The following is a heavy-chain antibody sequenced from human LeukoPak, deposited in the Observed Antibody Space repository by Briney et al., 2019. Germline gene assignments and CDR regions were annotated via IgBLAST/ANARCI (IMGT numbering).Heavy chain of an antibody. V-gene: IGHV3-7*01. Sequence: GGSLRLSCAASGFTFSSSWMTWVRQAPGKGPEWLANINQDESTKNYVDSVKGRFTISRDNAKNSLYLQMNSLRVEDTAVYYCARDFGWQQFDSWGQGTLVTVSS. CDR1: GFTFSSSW. D-gene: IGHD5-24*01. CDR2: INQDESTK. J-gene: IGHJ4*02. CDR3: ARDFGWQQFDS.